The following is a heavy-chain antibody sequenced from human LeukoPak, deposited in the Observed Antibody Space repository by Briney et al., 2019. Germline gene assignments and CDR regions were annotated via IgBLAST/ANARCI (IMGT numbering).Heavy chain of an antibody. Sequence: GGSLRLSCAASGFTFSSYSMNWLRQAPGRGLKWGSYSSIGSTTIYYADSVKGRFTISRDNAKNSLYLQMNSLRAEETAVYYCARVGIAVAGTHWGQGTLVTVSS. D-gene: IGHD6-19*01. J-gene: IGHJ4*02. CDR1: GFTFSSYS. CDR3: ARVGIAVAGTH. CDR2: SSIGSTTI. V-gene: IGHV3-48*01.